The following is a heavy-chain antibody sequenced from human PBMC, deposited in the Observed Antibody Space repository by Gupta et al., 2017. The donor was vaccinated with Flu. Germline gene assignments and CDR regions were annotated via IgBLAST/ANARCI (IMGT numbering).Heavy chain of an antibody. J-gene: IGHJ3*02. CDR3: ARAVGVVVVPAAIDWYAFDI. CDR2: IYYSGST. Sequence: GWSRQPPGKGLEWIGSIYYSGSTYYNPSLKSRVTISVDTSKNQFSLKLSSVTAADTAVYYCARAVGVVVVPAAIDWYAFDIWGQGTMVTVSS. D-gene: IGHD2-2*02. V-gene: IGHV4-39*01.